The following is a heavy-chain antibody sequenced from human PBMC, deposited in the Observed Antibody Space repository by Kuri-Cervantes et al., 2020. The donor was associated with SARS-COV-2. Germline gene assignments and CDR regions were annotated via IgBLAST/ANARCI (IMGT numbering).Heavy chain of an antibody. CDR2: ISKGSDTI. CDR3: ARDQVVEWRDYYYYMDV. V-gene: IGHV3-48*04. J-gene: IGHJ6*03. CDR1: GFTFNTYS. D-gene: IGHD2-15*01. Sequence: GESLKISCAASGFTFNTYSMDWVRLAPGKGLEWLAYISKGSDTIYYADSVKGRFTISRDNAKNSLYLQMNSLRAEDTAVYYCARDQVVEWRDYYYYMDVWGKGTTVTVSS.